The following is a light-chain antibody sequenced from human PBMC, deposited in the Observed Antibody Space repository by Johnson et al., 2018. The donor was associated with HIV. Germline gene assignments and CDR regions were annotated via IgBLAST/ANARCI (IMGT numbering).Light chain of an antibody. CDR3: GTWDSSLSAGV. Sequence: QSVLTQPPSVSAAPGQKVTISCSTNSSNFGNNYVSWYQQLPGTAPKLLIYKNDKRPSGIPDRFSGSKSGTSATLGITGLQTGDEADFYCGTWDSSLSAGVVGTGAKVTVL. J-gene: IGLJ1*01. CDR1: SSNFGNNY. CDR2: KND. V-gene: IGLV1-51*02.